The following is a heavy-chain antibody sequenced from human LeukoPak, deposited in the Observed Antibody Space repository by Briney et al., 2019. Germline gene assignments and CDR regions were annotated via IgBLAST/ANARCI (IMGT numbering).Heavy chain of an antibody. Sequence: GGSLRLSCAASGFDFPTYAMHWVRQAPGKGLEWVAVVSYSGDDKAYADSVKGRFTVSRDNSKNTLYLQMSSLRAEDTAVYSCARGQEIVVIPAALDYWGQGTLVTVSS. CDR3: ARGQEIVVIPAALDY. V-gene: IGHV3-30-3*01. D-gene: IGHD2-2*01. J-gene: IGHJ4*02. CDR2: VSYSGDDK. CDR1: GFDFPTYA.